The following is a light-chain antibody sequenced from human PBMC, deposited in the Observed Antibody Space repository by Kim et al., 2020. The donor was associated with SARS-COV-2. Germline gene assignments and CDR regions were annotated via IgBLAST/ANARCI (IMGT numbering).Light chain of an antibody. CDR3: QQYNNWPLYT. CDR2: GAS. Sequence: SSNLAWYQQKPGQAPRLLIYGASTRATGIPARFSGSVSGTEFTLTISSLQSEDFAVYYCQQYNNWPLYTFGQGTKLEIK. J-gene: IGKJ2*01. CDR1: SSN. V-gene: IGKV3-15*01.